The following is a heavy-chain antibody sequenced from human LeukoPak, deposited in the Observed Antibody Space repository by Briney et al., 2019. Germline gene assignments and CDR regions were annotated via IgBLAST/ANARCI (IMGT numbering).Heavy chain of an antibody. D-gene: IGHD6-13*01. CDR3: AKEGPPYSIRPSSDY. CDR2: LSGSGGST. J-gene: IGHJ3*01. V-gene: IGHV3-23*01. CDR1: GFSFSTYG. Sequence: PGGTLTLSCAGSGFSFSTYGMSWVRQAPGKGLEWVSGLSGSGGSTFYADSVKGRFTISRDNSKNTLYLQMNSLRAEDTAVYYCAKEGPPYSIRPSSDYWGQGTMVTVSS.